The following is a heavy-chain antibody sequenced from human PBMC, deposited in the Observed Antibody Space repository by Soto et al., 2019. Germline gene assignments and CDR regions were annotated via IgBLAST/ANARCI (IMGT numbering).Heavy chain of an antibody. D-gene: IGHD3-10*01. CDR2: IKSKTDGGTT. V-gene: IGHV3-15*07. Sequence: GGSLRLSCAASGFTFSNAWMNWVRQAPGKGLEWVGRIKSKTDGGTTDYAAPVKGRFTISRDDSKNTLYLQMNSLKTEDTAVYYCTTGATMVRGGRDYYYGMDVWGQGTTVTVSS. J-gene: IGHJ6*02. CDR3: TTGATMVRGGRDYYYGMDV. CDR1: GFTFSNAW.